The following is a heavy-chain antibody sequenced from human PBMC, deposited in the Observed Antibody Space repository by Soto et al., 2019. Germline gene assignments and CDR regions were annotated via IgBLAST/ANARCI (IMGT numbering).Heavy chain of an antibody. CDR3: ARGPANFDNNGYAYWLDY. J-gene: IGHJ4*02. Sequence: PSETLSLTCTVSGGSISTDGYNWSWIRQTPGKGLEWIGYLYYSGTSFYNPPLKSRVTISGDTSKNQFSLSLTFVTAADTAVYFCARGPANFDNNGYAYWLDYWGQGIPVTVSS. CDR2: LYYSGTS. CDR1: GGSISTDGYN. V-gene: IGHV4-30-4*01. D-gene: IGHD3-22*01.